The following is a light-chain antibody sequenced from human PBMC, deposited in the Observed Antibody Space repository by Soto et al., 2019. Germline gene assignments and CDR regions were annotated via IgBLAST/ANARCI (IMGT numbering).Light chain of an antibody. J-gene: IGLJ1*01. CDR3: CSYTSSSTYV. Sequence: QSALTQPPSVSGAPGQRVTISCTGTTSNIGAGSDIHWFQQYPGKAPKLMIYDVSNRPSGVSNRFSGSKSGNTASLTISGLQAEDEADYYCCSYTSSSTYVFGTGTKVTVL. V-gene: IGLV2-14*01. CDR2: DVS. CDR1: TSNIGAGSD.